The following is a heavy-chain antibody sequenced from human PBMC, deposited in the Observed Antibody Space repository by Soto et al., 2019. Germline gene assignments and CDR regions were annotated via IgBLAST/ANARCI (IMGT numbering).Heavy chain of an antibody. CDR3: ARDIDYYDSSGYYRDY. V-gene: IGHV3-21*01. D-gene: IGHD3-22*01. Sequence: EVQLVESGGGLVKPGGSLRLSCAASGFTFSSDSMNWVRQAPGKGLEWVSSISSSSSYIYYADSVKGRFTISRDNAKNSLYLQMNSLRAEDTAVYYCARDIDYYDSSGYYRDYWGQGTLVTVSS. CDR2: ISSSSSYI. CDR1: GFTFSSDS. J-gene: IGHJ4*02.